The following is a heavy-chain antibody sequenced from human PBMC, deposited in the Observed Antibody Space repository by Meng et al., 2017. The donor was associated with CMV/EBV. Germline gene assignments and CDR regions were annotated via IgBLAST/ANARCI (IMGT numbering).Heavy chain of an antibody. CDR2: IYYSGST. D-gene: IGHD3-22*01. V-gene: IGHV4-59*01. Sequence: SETLSLTCTVSGGSISSYYWSWIRQPPGKGLEWIGYIYYSGSTNYNPSLKSQVTISVDTSKNQFSLKLSSVTAADTAVYYCARGNGYYYDSSGYPLYYYYYGMDVWGQGTTVTVSS. CDR1: GGSISSYY. J-gene: IGHJ6*02. CDR3: ARGNGYYYDSSGYPLYYYYYGMDV.